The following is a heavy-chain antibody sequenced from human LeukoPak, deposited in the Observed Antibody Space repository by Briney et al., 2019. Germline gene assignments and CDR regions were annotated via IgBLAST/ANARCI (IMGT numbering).Heavy chain of an antibody. J-gene: IGHJ4*02. D-gene: IGHD3-3*01. V-gene: IGHV3-66*02. CDR1: GFTVSSNY. CDR2: IYSGGST. Sequence: GGSLRLSCAASGFTVSSNYMSWVRQAPGKGLEWVSVIYSGGSTYYADSVKGRFTISRDNSKNTLYLQMNSLRAEDTAVYYCARAGGTIFGVVIPFDYWGRGTLVTVSS. CDR3: ARAGGTIFGVVIPFDY.